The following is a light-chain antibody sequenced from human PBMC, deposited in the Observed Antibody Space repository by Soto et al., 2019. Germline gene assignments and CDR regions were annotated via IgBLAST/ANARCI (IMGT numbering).Light chain of an antibody. J-gene: IGLJ2*01. CDR2: DVN. CDR3: TSWTTSTTMI. V-gene: IGLV2-14*03. Sequence: QSALTQPASVSGSAVQSITISCTGTSSDIGAYNYVSWYQQHPGKAPKLMIYDVNIRPSGVSNRFSGSKSGNTASLTISGLQAEDEADYYFTSWTTSTTMIFGGGTKLTVL. CDR1: SSDIGAYNY.